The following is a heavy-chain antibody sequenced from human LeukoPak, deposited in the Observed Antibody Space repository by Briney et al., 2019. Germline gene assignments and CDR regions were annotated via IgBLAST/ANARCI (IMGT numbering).Heavy chain of an antibody. CDR3: AKVWFGEVSYFDN. CDR1: GFTFSSYA. D-gene: IGHD3-10*01. CDR2: ISGSGGNT. Sequence: GGSLRLSCAASGFTFSSYAMNWVRQAPGKGLEWVSAISGSGGNTYYADSVKGRFTISRDNSKNTLYLQMNSLRAEDTAIHYCAKVWFGEVSYFDNWGQGTLVTVSS. V-gene: IGHV3-23*01. J-gene: IGHJ4*02.